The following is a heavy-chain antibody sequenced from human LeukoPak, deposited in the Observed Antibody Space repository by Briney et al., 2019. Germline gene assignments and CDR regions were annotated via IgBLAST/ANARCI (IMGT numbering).Heavy chain of an antibody. J-gene: IGHJ5*02. Sequence: PGGSLRLSCAASGFTFRSYGMHWVRQAPGKGLEWVAVISYDGSNKYYADSVKGRFTISRDNSKNTMYLQMNSLRAEDTAVYYCAKGGNYHGSGSYFDDWGQGTLVTVSS. V-gene: IGHV3-30*18. CDR2: ISYDGSNK. D-gene: IGHD3-10*01. CDR3: AKGGNYHGSGSYFDD. CDR1: GFTFRSYG.